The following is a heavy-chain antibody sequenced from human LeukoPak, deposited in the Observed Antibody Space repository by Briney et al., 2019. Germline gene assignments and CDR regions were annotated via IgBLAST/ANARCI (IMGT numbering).Heavy chain of an antibody. CDR2: INLGGRC. CDR3: AQGPRFITIQGANRVNERIDS. CDR1: GASFCGYY. Sequence: SETLDLTRAVYGASFCGYYWSLIRQHAGKGPEWIGDINLGGRCYYIPSLIRRVTLSLDTSNQQLSLTVNAVTAADTATYDCAQGPRFITIQGANRVNERIDSWGQRTLVTVSS. D-gene: IGHD3-3*01. J-gene: IGHJ5*01. V-gene: IGHV4-34*01.